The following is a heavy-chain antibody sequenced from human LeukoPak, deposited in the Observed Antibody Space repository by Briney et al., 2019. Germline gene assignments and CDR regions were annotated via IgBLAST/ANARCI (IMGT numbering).Heavy chain of an antibody. CDR3: ARDGHYYDSSGTTDAFDI. CDR2: IKQDGSEK. V-gene: IGHV3-7*01. D-gene: IGHD3-22*01. CDR1: GFTFSSYW. J-gene: IGHJ3*02. Sequence: GGSLRLSCAASGFTFSSYWMSWVRQAPGKGLEWVANIKQDGSEKYYVDSVKGRFTISRDNAKNSLYLQMNSLRAEDTAVYYCARDGHYYDSSGTTDAFDIWGQGTMVTVSS.